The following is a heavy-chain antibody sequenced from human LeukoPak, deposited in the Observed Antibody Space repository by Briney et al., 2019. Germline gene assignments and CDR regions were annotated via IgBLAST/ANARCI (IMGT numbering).Heavy chain of an antibody. D-gene: IGHD2-2*01. CDR2: IYYSGST. V-gene: IGHV4-30-4*08. Sequence: PSETLSLTCTVSGGSISSGDYYWSWIRQPPGKGLEWIGYIYYSGSTYYNPSLKSRVTISVDTSKNQFSLKLSSVTAADTAVYYCARDSLGEYQLPGVFDYWGQGTLVTVSS. J-gene: IGHJ4*02. CDR1: GGSISSGDYY. CDR3: ARDSLGEYQLPGVFDY.